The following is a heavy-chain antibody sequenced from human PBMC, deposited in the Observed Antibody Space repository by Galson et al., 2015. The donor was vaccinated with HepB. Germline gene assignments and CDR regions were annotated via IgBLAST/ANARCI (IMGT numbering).Heavy chain of an antibody. CDR3: AREGGPGTPLRRLSPIDY. CDR2: INTNTGNL. D-gene: IGHD2/OR15-2a*01. CDR1: GYTFTSYA. Sequence: SVKVSCKASGYTFTSYAMNWVRQAPGQGLEWMGWINTNTGNLMYAQGFTGRFVFSLDTSVSTAYLQISSLKAEDTAVYYCAREGGPGTPLRRLSPIDYWGQGTLVTVSS. J-gene: IGHJ4*02. V-gene: IGHV7-4-1*02.